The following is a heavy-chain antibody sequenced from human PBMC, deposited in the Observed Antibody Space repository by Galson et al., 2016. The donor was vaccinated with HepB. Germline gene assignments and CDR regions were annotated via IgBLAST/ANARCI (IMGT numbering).Heavy chain of an antibody. Sequence: TLSLTCSVSGGSINSGGYYWSWIRHHPGKGPEWIGYISYSGSNYYNPSLRSRVTISIDTSKNQFSLNLSSMTAADTAVYYCARAASGSYCFDPWGQGSLVTVSS. D-gene: IGHD1-26*01. CDR2: ISYSGSN. J-gene: IGHJ5*02. CDR1: GGSINSGGYY. CDR3: ARAASGSYCFDP. V-gene: IGHV4-31*03.